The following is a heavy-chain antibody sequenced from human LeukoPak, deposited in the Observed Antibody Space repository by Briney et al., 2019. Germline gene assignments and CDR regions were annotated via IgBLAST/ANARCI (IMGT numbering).Heavy chain of an antibody. CDR3: ARQGDYTGYQAFDY. Sequence: SETPSLTCTVSGGSISSSYWSWIRQPPGKGLEWIGYIYYSGSTNYNPSLKSRVTISVDTSRNQFSLLLSSVTAADTAVYYCARQGDYTGYQAFDYWGQGTLVTVSS. CDR1: GGSISSSY. J-gene: IGHJ4*02. CDR2: IYYSGST. D-gene: IGHD5-12*01. V-gene: IGHV4-59*08.